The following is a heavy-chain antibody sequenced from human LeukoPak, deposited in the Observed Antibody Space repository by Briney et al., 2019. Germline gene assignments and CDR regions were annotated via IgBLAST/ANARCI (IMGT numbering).Heavy chain of an antibody. D-gene: IGHD6-13*01. CDR3: ARHPPYTAYSGSWGGNYFDY. Sequence: KPSETLSLTCSASGGSISSSGYYWGWIRQPPGKGLEWIGTIYYSGSTYYNPSLKSRVTISVDTSKNQFSLNLRSVTAADTAVYYCARHPPYTAYSGSWGGNYFDYWGQGTLVTVSS. CDR2: IYYSGST. V-gene: IGHV4-39*01. CDR1: GGSISSSGYY. J-gene: IGHJ4*02.